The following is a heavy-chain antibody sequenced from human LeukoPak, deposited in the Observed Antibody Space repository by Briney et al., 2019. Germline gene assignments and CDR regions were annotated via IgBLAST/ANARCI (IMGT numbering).Heavy chain of an antibody. Sequence: SETLSLTCTVSGGSISSYYWSWIRQPPGKGLEWIGYIYYSGSTNYNPSLKSRVTISVDTSKNQFSLKLSSVTAADTAVYYCARGRGLLRDYWGQGTLVTVSS. CDR1: GGSISSYY. D-gene: IGHD5-24*01. J-gene: IGHJ4*02. V-gene: IGHV4-59*12. CDR2: IYYSGST. CDR3: ARGRGLLRDY.